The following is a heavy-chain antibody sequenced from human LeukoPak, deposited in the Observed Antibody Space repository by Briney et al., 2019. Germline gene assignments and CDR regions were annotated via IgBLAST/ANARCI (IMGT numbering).Heavy chain of an antibody. CDR3: ARDRSAAAGTSDY. D-gene: IGHD6-13*01. CDR1: GYTFTGYY. V-gene: IGHV1-2*02. J-gene: IGHJ4*02. Sequence: AAVKVSCKSCGYTFTGYYMHWVRPAPGQGREWMGWINPKRGGKNHAKKFKGSATMTRDTSIGTTYMEMSRLKSDDTAVYDCARDRSAAAGTSDYWGQGTLVTVSS. CDR2: INPKRGGK.